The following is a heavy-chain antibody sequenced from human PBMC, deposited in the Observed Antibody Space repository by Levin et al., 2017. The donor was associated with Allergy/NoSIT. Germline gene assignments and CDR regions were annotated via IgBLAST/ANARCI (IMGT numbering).Heavy chain of an antibody. D-gene: IGHD5-12*01. V-gene: IGHV4-34*01. J-gene: IGHJ4*02. CDR2: INHSGST. CDR1: GGSFSGYY. CDR3: ARVNLDIVATMTIAVAGNGVDY. Sequence: SCAVYGGSFSGYYWSWIRQPPGKGLEWIGEINHSGSTNYNPSLKSRVTISVDTSKNQFSLKLSSVTAADTAVYYCARVNLDIVATMTIAVAGNGVDYWGQGTLVTVSS.